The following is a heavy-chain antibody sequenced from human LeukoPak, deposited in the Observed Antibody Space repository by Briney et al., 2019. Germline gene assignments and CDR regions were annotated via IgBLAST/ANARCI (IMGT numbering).Heavy chain of an antibody. D-gene: IGHD4-11*01. Sequence: PSETLSLTCSVSGDSISSSRYPWGWIRQPPGKGLEWIGNIYYTGSTNYNPSLKSRLIMSVDTSKNQFSLKLSSVTAADTAVYYCARDHRRWIYYSIDYWGQGTLVTVSS. CDR3: ARDHRRWIYYSIDY. CDR1: GDSISSSRYP. J-gene: IGHJ4*02. CDR2: IYYTGST. V-gene: IGHV4-39*07.